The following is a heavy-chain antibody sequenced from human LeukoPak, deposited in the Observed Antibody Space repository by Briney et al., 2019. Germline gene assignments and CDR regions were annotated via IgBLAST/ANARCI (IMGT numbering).Heavy chain of an antibody. Sequence: SETLSLTCAVYGGSFSGYYWSWIRQPPGKGLEWIGEINHSGSTNYNPSLKSRVAISVDTSKNKFSLKLSSVTAADTAVYYCARSREKRYCSSTICSIPQPYVYWGQGTLVTVSS. J-gene: IGHJ4*02. CDR2: INHSGST. CDR1: GGSFSGYY. V-gene: IGHV4-34*01. D-gene: IGHD2-2*01. CDR3: ARSREKRYCSSTICSIPQPYVY.